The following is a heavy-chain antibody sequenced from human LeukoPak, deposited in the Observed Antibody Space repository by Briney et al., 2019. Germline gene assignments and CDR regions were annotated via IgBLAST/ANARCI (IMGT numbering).Heavy chain of an antibody. Sequence: GESLKISCKGSGYTFTNYWIGSVRQMPGKGLEWMGVVYPGDSDSDTKYSPSFQGQVTISADKSISTAYLQWSSLKASDTAIYYCARRDYYGSGSYWGAFDYWGQGTLVTVSS. D-gene: IGHD3-10*01. V-gene: IGHV5-51*01. J-gene: IGHJ4*02. CDR2: VYPGDSDSDT. CDR3: ARRDYYGSGSYWGAFDY. CDR1: GYTFTNYW.